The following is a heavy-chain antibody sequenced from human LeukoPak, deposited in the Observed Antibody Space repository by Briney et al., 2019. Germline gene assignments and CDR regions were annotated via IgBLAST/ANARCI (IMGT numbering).Heavy chain of an antibody. CDR3: ARGYGNFDY. V-gene: IGHV4-59*01. Sequence: SETLPLTCTVSGGSISIYYWSWIRQPPGKGLEWIGYIYYNRSTNYNPSLKSRVTISVDTSKNQFSLKLSSVTAADTAVYYCARGYGNFDYWGQGTLVTVSS. CDR2: IYYNRST. CDR1: GGSISIYY. J-gene: IGHJ4*02. D-gene: IGHD4-17*01.